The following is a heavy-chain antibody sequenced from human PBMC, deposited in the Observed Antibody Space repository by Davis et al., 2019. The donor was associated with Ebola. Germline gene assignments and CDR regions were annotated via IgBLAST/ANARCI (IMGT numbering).Heavy chain of an antibody. V-gene: IGHV4-39*07. J-gene: IGHJ5*02. D-gene: IGHD3-10*01. Sequence: MPSETLSLTCTVSGGSISSSSYYWGWIRQPPGKGLEWIGSIYYSGSTNYNPSLKSRVTISVDTSKNQFSLKLSSVTAADTAVYYCARDNYGSGSYYMEEWFGPWGQGTLVTVSS. CDR3: ARDNYGSGSYYMEEWFGP. CDR2: IYYSGST. CDR1: GGSISSSSYY.